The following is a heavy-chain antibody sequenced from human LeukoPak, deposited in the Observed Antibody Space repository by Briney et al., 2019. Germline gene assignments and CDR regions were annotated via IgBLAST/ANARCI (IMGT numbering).Heavy chain of an antibody. CDR3: ASPLYSGSYLGSF. CDR1: GFTFSNYA. V-gene: IGHV3-23*01. Sequence: GGSLRLSCAASGFTFSNYAMNWVRQAPGKGLEWVSAISGSGGSTYYADSVKGRFTISRDNSKNTLFLLMNILRADDTAVYYCASPLYSGSYLGSFWGQGTLVTVSS. D-gene: IGHD1-26*01. CDR2: ISGSGGST. J-gene: IGHJ4*02.